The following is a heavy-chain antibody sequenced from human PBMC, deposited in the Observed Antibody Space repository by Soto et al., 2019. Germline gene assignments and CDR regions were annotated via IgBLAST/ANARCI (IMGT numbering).Heavy chain of an antibody. J-gene: IGHJ4*02. CDR3: ARAPISVAGAPYYFDY. D-gene: IGHD6-19*01. CDR2: ISYDGSNK. V-gene: IGHV3-30-3*01. CDR1: GFTFSSYA. Sequence: QVQLVESGGGVVQPGRSLRLSCAASGFTFSSYAMHWVRQAPGKGLEWVAVISYDGSNKYYADSVKGRFTISRDNSKNTLYLQMNSLRAEDTAVYYCARAPISVAGAPYYFDYWGQGTLVTASS.